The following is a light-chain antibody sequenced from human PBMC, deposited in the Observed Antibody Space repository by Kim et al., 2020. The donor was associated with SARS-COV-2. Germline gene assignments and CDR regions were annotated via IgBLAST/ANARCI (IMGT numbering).Light chain of an antibody. V-gene: IGLV6-57*01. CDR2: EDN. J-gene: IGLJ3*02. Sequence: KTVIISCTCSSGSIASNYVQWYQQRPGSSPTTVIYEDNQRPSGVPHRFSGSIDSSSNSASLTISGLKTEDEADYYCQSYDSSNHWVFGGGTQLTVL. CDR1: SGSIASNY. CDR3: QSYDSSNHWV.